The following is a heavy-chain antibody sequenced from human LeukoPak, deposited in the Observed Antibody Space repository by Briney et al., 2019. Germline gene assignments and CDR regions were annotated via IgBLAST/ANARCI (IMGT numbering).Heavy chain of an antibody. D-gene: IGHD3-10*01. CDR1: GFTFSDYY. CDR3: ARDLRGFGELFPEIRKPLDY. CDR2: ISSSGNTK. Sequence: GGSLRLSCAASGFTFSDYYMTWIRQAPGKGLEWLSYISSSGNTKYYADSVKGRFTISRDNAKNSLYLQMNSLRAEDTAVYYCARDLRGFGELFPEIRKPLDYWGQGTLVTVSS. V-gene: IGHV3-11*01. J-gene: IGHJ4*02.